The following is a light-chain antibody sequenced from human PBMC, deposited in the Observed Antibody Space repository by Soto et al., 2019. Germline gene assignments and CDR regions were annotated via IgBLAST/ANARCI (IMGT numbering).Light chain of an antibody. V-gene: IGKV1-5*03. J-gene: IGKJ2*01. Sequence: DIQMTQSPSTLSASVGDRVTITCRASQSISTWLAWYQQKPGRAPKLMIYKASSLESGVSSRFSGSGSGTEFTLTISSLQPYYLATYYFQQYNTYLYTFGQGTKLEIK. CDR3: QQYNTYLYT. CDR2: KAS. CDR1: QSISTW.